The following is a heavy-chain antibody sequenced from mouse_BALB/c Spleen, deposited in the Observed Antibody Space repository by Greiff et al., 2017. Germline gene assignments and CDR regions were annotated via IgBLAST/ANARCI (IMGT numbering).Heavy chain of an antibody. Sequence: EVQRVESGGGLVQPGGSLKLSCAASGFTFSSYGMSWVRQTPDKRLELVATINSNGGSTYYPDSVKGRFTISRDNAKNTLYLQMSSLKSEDTAMYYCARGTYNYFDYWGQGTTLTVSS. J-gene: IGHJ2*01. CDR3: ARGTYNYFDY. CDR2: INSNGGST. CDR1: GFTFSSYG. V-gene: IGHV5-6-3*01. D-gene: IGHD3-3*01.